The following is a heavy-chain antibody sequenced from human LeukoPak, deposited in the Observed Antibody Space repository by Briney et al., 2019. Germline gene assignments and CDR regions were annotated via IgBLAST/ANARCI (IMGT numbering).Heavy chain of an antibody. CDR3: ARGRPHGNDY. J-gene: IGHJ4*02. CDR1: GFRFSNSW. V-gene: IGHV3-74*01. CDR2: MKTDGTRI. Sequence: GGSLRLSCAASGFRFSNSWMYWVRHGPGKGPVWVSRMKTDGTRIEYADSVKGRFTISRDNAKNTLFLQMNSLRVEDTAVYYCARGRPHGNDYWGQGTLVTVSS. D-gene: IGHD4-23*01.